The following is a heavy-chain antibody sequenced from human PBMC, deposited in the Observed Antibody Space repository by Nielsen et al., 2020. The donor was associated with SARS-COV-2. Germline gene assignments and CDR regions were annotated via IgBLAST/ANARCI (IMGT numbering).Heavy chain of an antibody. J-gene: IGHJ4*02. D-gene: IGHD5-12*01. Sequence: ASVQVSCKASGYTFTNDGISWVKQAPGQGLEWMGWVSNYNGQTNYAQNFQGRVTMTEDTSTDTAYMELSSLRSEDTAVYYCATGGYGGLYYFDYWGQGTLVTVSS. CDR1: GYTFTNDG. CDR2: VSNYNGQT. CDR3: ATGGYGGLYYFDY. V-gene: IGHV1-18*01.